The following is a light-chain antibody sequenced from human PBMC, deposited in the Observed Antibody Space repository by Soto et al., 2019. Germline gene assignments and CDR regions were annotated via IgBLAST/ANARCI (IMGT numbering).Light chain of an antibody. CDR1: QSLSSSY. Sequence: EIVLTQSPGTLSLSPGERAILSYRASQSLSSSYLAWYQQKPGQAPRLLIYGASSRATGIPDRFSGSGSGTDFTLTISRLEPEDFAVYYCQQYGSSRWTFGQGTKVDNK. V-gene: IGKV3-20*01. CDR2: GAS. J-gene: IGKJ1*01. CDR3: QQYGSSRWT.